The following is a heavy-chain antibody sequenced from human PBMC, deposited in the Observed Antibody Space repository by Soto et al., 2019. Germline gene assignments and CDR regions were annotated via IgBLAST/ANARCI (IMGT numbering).Heavy chain of an antibody. Sequence: ASAKVSCKSSGPTFTSCAMPWVRQAPGQRLEWMGWINAGNGNTKYSQKFQGRVTITRDTSASTAYMELSSLRSEDTAVYYCASFEYSSSSPGRWGQGTLVTVSS. CDR3: ASFEYSSSSPGR. J-gene: IGHJ4*02. CDR1: GPTFTSCA. V-gene: IGHV1-3*01. CDR2: INAGNGNT. D-gene: IGHD6-6*01.